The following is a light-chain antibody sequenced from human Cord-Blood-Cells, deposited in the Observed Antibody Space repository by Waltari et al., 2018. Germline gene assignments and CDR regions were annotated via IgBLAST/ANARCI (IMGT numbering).Light chain of an antibody. CDR1: SSNLGSNY. CDR2: RNK. Sequence: QSVLTQPPSASGTPGQRVTISCSGSSSNLGSNYVYWYQQLPGTAPKLLNYRNKQWPSGVPDRFAGSKSGTSASLAISGLRSEDEADYYCAAWDDSLSGYVFGTGTKVTVL. V-gene: IGLV1-47*01. CDR3: AAWDDSLSGYV. J-gene: IGLJ1*01.